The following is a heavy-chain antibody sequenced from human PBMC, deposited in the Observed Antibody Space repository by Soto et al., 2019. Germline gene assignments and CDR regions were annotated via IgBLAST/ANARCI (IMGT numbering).Heavy chain of an antibody. CDR3: AKDTPQTTVTTYYFDY. CDR1: GFTFSSYA. CDR2: ISGSGGST. D-gene: IGHD4-17*01. Sequence: GGSLRLSCAASGFTFSSYAMSWVRQAPGKGLEWVSAISGSGGSTYYADSVKGRFTISRDNSKNTLYLQMNSLRAEDTAVYFFAKDTPQTTVTTYYFDYWGQVTLVTVSS. J-gene: IGHJ4*02. V-gene: IGHV3-23*01.